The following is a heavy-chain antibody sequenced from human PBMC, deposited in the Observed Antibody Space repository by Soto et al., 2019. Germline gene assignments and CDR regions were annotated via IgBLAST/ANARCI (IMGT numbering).Heavy chain of an antibody. Sequence: QVQLQESGPGLVKPSQTLSLTCTVSGGSISSGGYYWSWIRQHPGKGLEWSGYIYYSGSTYYNPSLKSRVTISVDTSKNQFSLKLSSVTAADTAVYYCARVDSSGYYYNYFDYWGQGTLVTVSS. CDR3: ARVDSSGYYYNYFDY. J-gene: IGHJ4*02. V-gene: IGHV4-31*03. D-gene: IGHD3-22*01. CDR2: IYYSGST. CDR1: GGSISSGGYY.